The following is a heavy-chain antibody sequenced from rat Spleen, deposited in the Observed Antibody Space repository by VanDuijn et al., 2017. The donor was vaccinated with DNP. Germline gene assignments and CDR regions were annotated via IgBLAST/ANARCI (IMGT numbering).Heavy chain of an antibody. CDR3: VRWNSGHFDY. D-gene: IGHD4-3*01. CDR2: IGTDAYAT. J-gene: IGHJ2*01. V-gene: IGHV5S13*01. CDR1: GFTFSNYG. Sequence: EVQLVESGGGLVQPGRSLKLSCAASGFTFSNYGMAWVRQAPTKGLEWVAYIGTDAYATYYGDSVKGRFTISRDNAKSTLYLQMNSLRSEDMATYYCVRWNSGHFDYWGQGVMVTVSS.